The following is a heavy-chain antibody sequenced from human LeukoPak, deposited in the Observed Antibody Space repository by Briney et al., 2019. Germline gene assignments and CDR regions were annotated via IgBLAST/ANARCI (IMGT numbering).Heavy chain of an antibody. V-gene: IGHV3-30*01. D-gene: IGHD6-6*01. J-gene: IGHJ4*02. CDR2: ISYDGSNK. CDR3: ARGGSEYSSSFFDY. Sequence: GGSLRLSCAASGFTFSSYAMHWVRQAPGKGLEWVAVISYDGSNKYYAGSVKGRFTISRDNSKNTLYLQMNSLRAEDTAVYYCARGGSEYSSSFFDYWGQGTLVTVSS. CDR1: GFTFSSYA.